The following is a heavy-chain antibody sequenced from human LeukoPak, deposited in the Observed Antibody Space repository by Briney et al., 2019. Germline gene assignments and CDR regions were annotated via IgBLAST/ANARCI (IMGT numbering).Heavy chain of an antibody. J-gene: IGHJ6*02. CDR2: INQDGNEK. CDR1: GFTLSSYW. CDR3: ARNRGLDV. Sequence: GGSLRLSCEASGFTLSSYWMSWVRQAPGKGLEWVANINQDGNEKYYVDSLKGRFTISRDNAKNSLYLQMNSLRAEDTAVYYCARNRGLDVWGQGTTVTVSS. V-gene: IGHV3-7*01.